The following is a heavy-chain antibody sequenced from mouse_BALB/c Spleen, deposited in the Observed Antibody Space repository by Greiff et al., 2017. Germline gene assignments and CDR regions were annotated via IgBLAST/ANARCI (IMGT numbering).Heavy chain of an antibody. J-gene: IGHJ4*01. D-gene: IGHD2-2*01. Sequence: VKLMESGAELAKPGASVKMSCKASGYTFTSYWMHWVKQRPGQGLEWIGYINPSTGYTEYNQKFKDKATLTADKSSSTAYMQLSSLTSEDSAVYYCARSWLRRAMDYWGQGTSVTVSS. CDR2: INPSTGYT. CDR1: GYTFTSYW. V-gene: IGHV1-7*01. CDR3: ARSWLRRAMDY.